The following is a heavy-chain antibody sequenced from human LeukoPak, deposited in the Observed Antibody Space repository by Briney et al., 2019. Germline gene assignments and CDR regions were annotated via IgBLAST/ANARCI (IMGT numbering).Heavy chain of an antibody. CDR3: ARAEYSSGWYYFDY. V-gene: IGHV4-4*02. J-gene: IGHJ4*02. Sequence: SGTLSLTCAVSGGSISSSDWWSWVRQPPGKGLEWIGEIYHSGSTNYNPSLKSRVTISVDTSKNQFSLKLSSVTAADTAVYYCARAEYSSGWYYFDYWGQGTLVTVSS. D-gene: IGHD6-19*01. CDR1: GGSISSSDW. CDR2: IYHSGST.